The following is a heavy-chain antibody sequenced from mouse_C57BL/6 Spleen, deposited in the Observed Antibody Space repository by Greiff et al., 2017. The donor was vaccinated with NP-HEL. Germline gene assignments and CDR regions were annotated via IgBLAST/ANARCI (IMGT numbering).Heavy chain of an antibody. Sequence: EVMLVESGGGLVQPGGSLSLSCAASGFTFTDYYMSWVRQPPGKALEWLGFIRNKANGYTTEYSASVKGRFTISRDNSQCILYLQMNALRAEDSATYYCARRDYGSREYFDVWGTGTTVTVSS. CDR2: IRNKANGYTT. D-gene: IGHD1-1*01. V-gene: IGHV7-3*01. CDR1: GFTFTDYY. J-gene: IGHJ1*03. CDR3: ARRDYGSREYFDV.